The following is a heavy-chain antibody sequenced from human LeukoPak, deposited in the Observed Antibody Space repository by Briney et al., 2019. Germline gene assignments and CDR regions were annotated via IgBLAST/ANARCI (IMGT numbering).Heavy chain of an antibody. Sequence: GGSLRLSCTASGFTFGDYVVSWSRQAPGKGLEWVGFIRTKAYGGTAEYAASVKGRFTISRDDSESIAYLQMNSLRTEDTAVYYCTRGSDTVFGVARDGFDSWGQGTLVTVSS. CDR1: GFTFGDYV. CDR3: TRGSDTVFGVARDGFDS. CDR2: IRTKAYGGTA. J-gene: IGHJ4*02. V-gene: IGHV3-49*03. D-gene: IGHD3-3*01.